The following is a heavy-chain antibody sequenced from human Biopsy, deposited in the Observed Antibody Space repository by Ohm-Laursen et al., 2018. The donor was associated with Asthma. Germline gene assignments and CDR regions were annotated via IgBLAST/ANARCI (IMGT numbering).Heavy chain of an antibody. D-gene: IGHD2-21*02. J-gene: IGHJ4*02. CDR1: GVSIRSDY. CDR3: ARGISRVTGLFDHFDS. Sequence: PGTLSLTCPVSGVSIRSDYWSWIRQPPGKGLEWIGHIYYSRSTNYQPSLKSRVTISVDTSKNQFSLKLRSVTAADAAVYYCARGISRVTGLFDHFDSWGQGTLVTVSS. V-gene: IGHV4-59*01. CDR2: IYYSRST.